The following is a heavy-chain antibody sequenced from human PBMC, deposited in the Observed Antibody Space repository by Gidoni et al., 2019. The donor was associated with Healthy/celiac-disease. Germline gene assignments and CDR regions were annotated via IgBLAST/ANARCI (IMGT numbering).Heavy chain of an antibody. D-gene: IGHD3-22*01. V-gene: IGHV3-23*01. CDR3: AKFTVVVITPYYFDY. CDR2: ISGSGGST. Sequence: EVQLLESGGGLVQPGGSLRLSCADSGFTLCSYSMSWVRQGPGKGLEWVSAISGSGGSTYYADSVKGRFTISRDNSKNTLYLQMNSLSAEDTAVYYCAKFTVVVITPYYFDYWGQGTLVTVSS. CDR1: GFTLCSYS. J-gene: IGHJ4*02.